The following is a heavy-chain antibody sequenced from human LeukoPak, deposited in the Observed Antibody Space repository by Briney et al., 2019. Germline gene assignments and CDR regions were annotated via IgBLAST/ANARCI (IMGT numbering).Heavy chain of an antibody. CDR2: IGCSSSYI. CDR1: GFTFSSYS. V-gene: IGHV3-21*01. D-gene: IGHD5-18*01. J-gene: IGHJ3*02. CDR3: ASLVDTAMAFNI. Sequence: GESLKISCAASGFTFSSYSMNWVRQAPGKGLEWVSSIGCSSSYIYYADSVKGRFTISRDNAKNSLYLQMNCLRAEDTAVYYCASLVDTAMAFNIWGQGTMVTVSS.